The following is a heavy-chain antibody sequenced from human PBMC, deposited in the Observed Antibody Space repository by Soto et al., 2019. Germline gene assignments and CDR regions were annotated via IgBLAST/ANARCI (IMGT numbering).Heavy chain of an antibody. CDR1: GYPFTRFS. D-gene: IGHD2-2*01. J-gene: IGHJ5*02. Sequence: ASVKVSRKGSGYPFTRFSMHRGRQAPGQGAEWMGIINPSGGSTSYAQKFQGRVTMTRDTSTSTVYMELSSLRSEDTAVYYCARSLYCSSTSCYYNWFDPWGQGTLVTVSS. CDR2: INPSGGST. CDR3: ARSLYCSSTSCYYNWFDP. V-gene: IGHV1-46*03.